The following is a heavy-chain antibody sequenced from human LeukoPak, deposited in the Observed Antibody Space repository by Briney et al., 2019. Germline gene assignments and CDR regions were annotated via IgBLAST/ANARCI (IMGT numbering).Heavy chain of an antibody. J-gene: IGHJ1*01. CDR3: VYDSSGYSRHFQH. Sequence: SETLSLTCTVSGGSISSSSYYWGWIRQPPGKGLEWIGSIYYSGSTYYNPSLKSRVTISVDTSKNQFSLKLSSVTAADTAVYYCVYDSSGYSRHFQHWGQGTLVTVSS. CDR2: IYYSGST. CDR1: GGSISSSSYY. D-gene: IGHD3-22*01. V-gene: IGHV4-39*01.